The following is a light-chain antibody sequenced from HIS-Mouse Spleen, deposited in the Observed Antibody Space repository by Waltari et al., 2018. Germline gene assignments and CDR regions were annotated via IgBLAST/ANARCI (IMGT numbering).Light chain of an antibody. J-gene: IGLJ1*01. V-gene: IGLV2-23*01. CDR2: EGS. CDR1: SSDVGSYNL. Sequence: QSALTQPASVSGSPGQSITISCTGTSSDVGSYNLVSWYQQHPGKAPKLMIYEGSKRHSGVSNRFSGSKSGNTASLTISGLQAEDEADYYCCSYAGSSTYVFGTGTKVTVL. CDR3: CSYAGSSTYV.